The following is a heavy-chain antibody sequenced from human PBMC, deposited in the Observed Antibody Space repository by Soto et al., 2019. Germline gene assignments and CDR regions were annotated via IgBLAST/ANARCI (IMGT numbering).Heavy chain of an antibody. CDR3: ARHNDDSVKYYFDL. CDR2: ILYDVTIR. Sequence: GGSLRLSCAASGFTFNSYPMSWVRQAPGKGLEWVAVILYDVTIRYHADSVKGRFTISRDNSKNTVYLQMNSLRDEDTAVYYCARHNDDSVKYYFDLWGRGTLVTVSS. J-gene: IGHJ2*01. D-gene: IGHD4-17*01. V-gene: IGHV3-30-3*01. CDR1: GFTFNSYP.